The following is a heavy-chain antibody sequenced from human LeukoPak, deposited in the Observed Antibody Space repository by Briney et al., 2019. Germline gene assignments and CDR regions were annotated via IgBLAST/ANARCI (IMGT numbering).Heavy chain of an antibody. J-gene: IGHJ4*02. V-gene: IGHV4-59*01. CDR3: ARVHIVVVTAIFTE. CDR1: GDSISSYY. D-gene: IGHD2-21*02. CDR2: IYYSGST. Sequence: SETLSLTCTVSGDSISSYYWSWLRQPPGKGLEWLGYIYYSGSTNYNPSLKSRVTISVDTSKNQFSLKLSSVTAADTAVYYCARVHIVVVTAIFTEWAQGTLVTVSS.